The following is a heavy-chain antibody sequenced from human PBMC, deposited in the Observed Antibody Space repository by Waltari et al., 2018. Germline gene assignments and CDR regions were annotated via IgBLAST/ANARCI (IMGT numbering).Heavy chain of an antibody. Sequence: QVQLVQSGAEVKKPGASVKVSCKVSGYTLTELSMHWVRQAPGKGLEWMGGLDPEDGETIYAQKFQGRVTRTEDTSTDTAYMELSSLRSEDTAVYYCAKVGVTIFGGVPDAFDIWGQGTMVTVSS. J-gene: IGHJ3*02. V-gene: IGHV1-24*01. CDR1: GYTLTELS. CDR3: AKVGVTIFGGVPDAFDI. CDR2: LDPEDGET. D-gene: IGHD3-3*01.